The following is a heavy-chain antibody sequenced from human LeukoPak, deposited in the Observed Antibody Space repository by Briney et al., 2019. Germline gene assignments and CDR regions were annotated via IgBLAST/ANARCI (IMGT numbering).Heavy chain of an antibody. Sequence: ASVKVSCKGSGGTFSSYAISWVRQAPGQGLEWMGRIIPILGIANYAQKFQGRVTITADKSTSTAYMELSSLRTEDTAVYYCARWTETYSSGCSCYDYWGQGTLVTVSS. CDR2: IIPILGIA. J-gene: IGHJ4*02. D-gene: IGHD2-15*01. V-gene: IGHV1-69*04. CDR3: ARWTETYSSGCSCYDY. CDR1: GGTFSSYA.